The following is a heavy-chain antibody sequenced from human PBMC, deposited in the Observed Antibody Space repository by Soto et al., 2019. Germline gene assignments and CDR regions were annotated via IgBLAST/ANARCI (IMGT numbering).Heavy chain of an antibody. CDR2: INAGNGNT. CDR3: ARVRSPQGSGWYVDAFDI. CDR1: GYTFTSYA. J-gene: IGHJ3*02. D-gene: IGHD6-19*01. Sequence: ASVKVSCKASGYTFTSYAMHWVRQAPGQRLEWMGWINAGNGNTKYSQKFQGRVTITRDTSASTAYMELSSLRSEDTAVYYCARVRSPQGSGWYVDAFDIWGQGTMVTVSS. V-gene: IGHV1-3*01.